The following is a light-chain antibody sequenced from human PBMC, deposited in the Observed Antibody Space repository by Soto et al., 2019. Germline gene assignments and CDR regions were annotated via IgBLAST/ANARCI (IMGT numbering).Light chain of an antibody. CDR2: DND. CDR3: ATWDRSLSVGV. V-gene: IGLV1-51*01. Sequence: QSVLTQPPSVSAAPGQKDTISCSGSSSNIGNNYVFWYQQLPGTAPKLLIYDNDKRPSGIPDRFSGSKSGTSATLGITGLQTGDEADYYCATWDRSLSVGVFGGGTQLTVL. J-gene: IGLJ2*01. CDR1: SSNIGNNY.